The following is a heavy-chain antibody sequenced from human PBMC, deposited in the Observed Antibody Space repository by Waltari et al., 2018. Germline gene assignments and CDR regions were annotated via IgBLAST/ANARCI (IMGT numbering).Heavy chain of an antibody. J-gene: IGHJ4*02. V-gene: IGHV2-5*02. CDR3: AHSTYYYDSSGYDY. CDR2: IYWDDDK. D-gene: IGHD3-22*01. Sequence: QITLKESGPTLVKPTQTLTLTCTFSGFSLSTSGVGVGWIRQPPGKALEWLALIYWDDDKRYSPSLKSRLTITKDTSKNQVFLTMTNMDPVDTATYYCAHSTYYYDSSGYDYWGQGTLVTVSS. CDR1: GFSLSTSGVG.